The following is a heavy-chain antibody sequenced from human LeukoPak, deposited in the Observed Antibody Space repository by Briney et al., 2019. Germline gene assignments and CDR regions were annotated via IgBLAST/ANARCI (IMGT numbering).Heavy chain of an antibody. D-gene: IGHD6-13*01. CDR3: ARGAPPLQAAAFRWFDP. V-gene: IGHV1-8*01. CDR2: MNPNSGNT. CDR1: GYTFTSYD. Sequence: GASVKVSCKASGYTFTSYDINWVRQATGQGLEWMGWMNPNSGNTGYAQKFQGRVTMTRNTSISTAYMELSSLRSEDTAVYYCARGAPPLQAAAFRWFDPWGQGTLVTVSS. J-gene: IGHJ5*02.